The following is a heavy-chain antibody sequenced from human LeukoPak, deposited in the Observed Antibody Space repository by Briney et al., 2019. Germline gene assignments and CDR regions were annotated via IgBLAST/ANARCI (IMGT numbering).Heavy chain of an antibody. Sequence: GSSVKVSCKASGGTFSNYAISWVRQAPGQGLEWMGGIIPIFGTANYAQKFRGRVTITADKSTRTAYMELSSLRSEDTAVYYCARLLVYGSGGEAFDYWGQGILVTVSS. CDR2: IIPIFGTA. J-gene: IGHJ4*02. CDR1: GGTFSNYA. CDR3: ARLLVYGSGGEAFDY. D-gene: IGHD3-10*01. V-gene: IGHV1-69*06.